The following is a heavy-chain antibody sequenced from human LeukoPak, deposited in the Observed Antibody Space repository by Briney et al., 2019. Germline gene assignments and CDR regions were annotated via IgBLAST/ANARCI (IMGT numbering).Heavy chain of an antibody. CDR3: ATAPIYDFWSGLYYFDY. D-gene: IGHD3-3*01. CDR1: GYTLTELS. V-gene: IGHV1-24*01. CDR2: FDPEDGET. J-gene: IGHJ4*02. Sequence: GASVKVSCKVSGYTLTELSMHWVRQAPGKGLEWMGGFDPEDGETIYAQKFQGRVTMTEDTSTDTAYMELSSLRSEDTAVYYCATAPIYDFWSGLYYFDYWGREPWSPSPQ.